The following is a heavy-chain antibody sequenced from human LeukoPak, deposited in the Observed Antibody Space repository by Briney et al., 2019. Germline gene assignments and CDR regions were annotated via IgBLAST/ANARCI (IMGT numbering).Heavy chain of an antibody. J-gene: IGHJ4*02. Sequence: SVKVSCKASGYTFTNYGISWVRQAPGQGLEWMGRIIPILGIANYAQKFQGRVTITADKSTSTAYMELSSLRSEDTAVYYCARESGSYSFDYWGQGTLVTVSS. D-gene: IGHD1-26*01. CDR1: GYTFTNYG. CDR3: ARESGSYSFDY. CDR2: IIPILGIA. V-gene: IGHV1-69*04.